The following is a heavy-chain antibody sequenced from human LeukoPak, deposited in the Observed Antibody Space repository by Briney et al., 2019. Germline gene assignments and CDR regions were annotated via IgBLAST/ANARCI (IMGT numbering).Heavy chain of an antibody. J-gene: IGHJ4*02. CDR3: AKDQALSLSSSRALDY. CDR2: ISSSGGSP. V-gene: IGHV3-23*01. D-gene: IGHD2-2*01. Sequence: GGSLRLSCVASGFTFSTYALSWVRQAPGKGLEWVSAISSSGGSPYYADSVNGRFTISRDNSKNTLYLQMNSLRAEDTALYYCAKDQALSLSSSRALDYWGQGALVTVSS. CDR1: GFTFSTYA.